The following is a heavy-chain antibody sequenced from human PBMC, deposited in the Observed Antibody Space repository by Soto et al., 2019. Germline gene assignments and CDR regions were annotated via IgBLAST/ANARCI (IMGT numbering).Heavy chain of an antibody. CDR2: INAGNGNT. CDR1: GYTCTSYA. CDR3: ARDSAGYCSSTSCYSYYYGMDV. D-gene: IGHD2-2*02. V-gene: IGHV1-3*01. J-gene: IGHJ6*02. Sequence: ASVKVSCKASGYTCTSYAMHWVRQAPGQRLEWMGWINAGNGNTKYSQKFQGRVTITRDTSASTAYMELSSLRSEDTAVYYCARDSAGYCSSTSCYSYYYGMDVWGQGTTVTVSS.